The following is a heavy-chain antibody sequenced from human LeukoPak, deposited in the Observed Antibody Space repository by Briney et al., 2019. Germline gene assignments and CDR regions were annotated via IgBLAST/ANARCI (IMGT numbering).Heavy chain of an antibody. CDR3: ARGYCSGGSCLYGMDV. Sequence: GASVKVSCKASGYTFTNFYMHWVRQAPGQGLEWMGWISAYNGNTNYAQKLQGRVTMTTDTSTSTAYMELRSLRSDDTAVYYCARGYCSGGSCLYGMDVWGQGTTVTVSS. J-gene: IGHJ6*02. CDR1: GYTFTNFY. V-gene: IGHV1-18*04. CDR2: ISAYNGNT. D-gene: IGHD2-15*01.